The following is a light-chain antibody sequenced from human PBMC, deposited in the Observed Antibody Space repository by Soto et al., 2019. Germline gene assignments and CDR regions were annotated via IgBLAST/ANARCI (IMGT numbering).Light chain of an antibody. CDR1: QSVSSNY. Sequence: ALTQSPGTLSSSPGERATLSCRASQSVSSNYLAWYQQKPGQAPRLLIYGASSRATGIPDRFSGSGSGTDFTLTISSLEPEDFAVYYCQQRSNWPSLTFGGGTKVDIK. CDR2: GAS. V-gene: IGKV3D-20*02. CDR3: QQRSNWPSLT. J-gene: IGKJ4*01.